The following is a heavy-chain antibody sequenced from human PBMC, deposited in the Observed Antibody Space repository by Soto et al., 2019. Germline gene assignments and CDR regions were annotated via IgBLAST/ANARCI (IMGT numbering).Heavy chain of an antibody. CDR2: VYYSGST. J-gene: IGHJ1*01. Sequence: PSETLSLTCTVSGGSVSSSSYYWGWVRQPPGKGLEWIGSVYYSGSTYYNPSLESRVTISVDKSKNQFSLKLMSLSAADTAVYYCARHVPSGWYVGEYFQHWGQGTLVTVSS. V-gene: IGHV4-39*01. CDR1: GGSVSSSSYY. D-gene: IGHD6-19*01. CDR3: ARHVPSGWYVGEYFQH.